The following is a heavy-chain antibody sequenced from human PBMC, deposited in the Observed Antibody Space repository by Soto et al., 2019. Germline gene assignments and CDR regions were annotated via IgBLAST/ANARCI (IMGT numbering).Heavy chain of an antibody. Sequence: GGSLRLSCAASGFTFSSYAMSWVRQAPGKGLEWVSAISGSGGSTYYADSVKGRFTIPRDNSKNTLYLQMNSLRAEDTAVYYCARPYDFWSGYPGFAFDIWGQGTMVTVSS. V-gene: IGHV3-23*01. CDR2: ISGSGGST. CDR3: ARPYDFWSGYPGFAFDI. J-gene: IGHJ3*02. CDR1: GFTFSSYA. D-gene: IGHD3-3*01.